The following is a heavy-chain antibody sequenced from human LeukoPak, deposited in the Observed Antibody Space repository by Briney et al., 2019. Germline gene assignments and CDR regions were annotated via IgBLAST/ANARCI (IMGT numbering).Heavy chain of an antibody. J-gene: IGHJ4*02. Sequence: ASVTVSCRASGYTFSSYYVHWVRQAPGQGLGWMGMIIPSDGFTSYAQTFQGRVTMTRDRSTSTVYMELSSLRSDDTAVYYCARDRYYYDSSGYEYYFDYWGQGTLVTVSS. D-gene: IGHD3-22*01. V-gene: IGHV1-46*01. CDR3: ARDRYYYDSSGYEYYFDY. CDR1: GYTFSSYY. CDR2: IIPSDGFT.